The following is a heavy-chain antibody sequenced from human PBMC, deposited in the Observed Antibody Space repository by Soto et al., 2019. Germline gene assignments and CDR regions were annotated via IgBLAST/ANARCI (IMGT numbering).Heavy chain of an antibody. J-gene: IGHJ6*02. CDR1: GYTFTDYW. D-gene: IGHD2-8*01. CDR3: ARHMTNFRYYIDAMDV. CDR2: IYPGDSDT. Sequence: GESLKISCKGSGYTFTDYWIGWVRQLPGKGLEWMGIIYPGDSDTRYSPSFQGHVTITVDKSTSTAYLQWNTLKASDTAMYYCARHMTNFRYYIDAMDVWGQGTTVTVSS. V-gene: IGHV5-51*01.